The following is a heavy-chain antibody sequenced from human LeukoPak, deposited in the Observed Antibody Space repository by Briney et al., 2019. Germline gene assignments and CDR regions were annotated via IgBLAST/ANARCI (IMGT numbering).Heavy chain of an antibody. CDR2: VCHDGST. V-gene: IGHV4-61*08. J-gene: IGHJ4*02. CDR1: GGSITSGAYC. Sequence: SETLSLTCTVSGGSITSGAYCWSWIRQPPGKGLEWIGYVCHDGSTNYNPSLKSRVTISVDTSKNQFSLKLSSVTAADTAVYYCARARYYYGSGISYYFDYWGQGTLVTVSS. CDR3: ARARYYYGSGISYYFDY. D-gene: IGHD3-10*01.